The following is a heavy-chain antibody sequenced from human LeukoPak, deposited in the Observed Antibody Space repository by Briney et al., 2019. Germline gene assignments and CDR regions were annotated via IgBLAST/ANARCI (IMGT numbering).Heavy chain of an antibody. CDR2: IYSGGGT. D-gene: IGHD3-22*01. CDR1: GFTVSSNY. V-gene: IGHV3-66*01. Sequence: GGSLRLSCAASGFTVSSNYMSWVRQAPGKGLEWVSVIYSGGGTYYADSVKGRFTISRDNSKNTLFLQMNSLRAEDTAVYYCARELATFYYDISGYYGHAFDIWGQGTMVTVSS. J-gene: IGHJ3*02. CDR3: ARELATFYYDISGYYGHAFDI.